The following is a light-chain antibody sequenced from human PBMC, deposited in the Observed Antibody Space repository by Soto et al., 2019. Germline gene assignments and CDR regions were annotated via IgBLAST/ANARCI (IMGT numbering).Light chain of an antibody. CDR3: QQYNGFFPT. J-gene: IGKJ2*01. CDR1: KSIVNW. Sequence: DIQMTQSPSTLSASVGDRVTITCRASKSIVNWLAWYQQKPGKAPKLLIHDASSLESGVPSRFSGSGSGTEFTLTISSLQPDDFATYYCQQYNGFFPTFGQGTKREIK. V-gene: IGKV1-5*01. CDR2: DAS.